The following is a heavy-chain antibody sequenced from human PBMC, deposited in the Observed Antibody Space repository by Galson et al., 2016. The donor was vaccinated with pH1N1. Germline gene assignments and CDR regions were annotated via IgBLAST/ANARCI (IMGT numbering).Heavy chain of an antibody. J-gene: IGHJ5*02. V-gene: IGHV2-5*01. CDR1: GFSLSTNGVG. Sequence: PALVKPTQTLTLTCTFSGFSLSTNGVGVGWIRQPPGKALVWLAVIYWNDDKRYSPSLKSRLTITKDTSKNQVVLTMTSMDPVDTATYYCAHNNYGDYVNWFDPWGQGTLVTVSS. CDR3: AHNNYGDYVNWFDP. CDR2: IYWNDDK. D-gene: IGHD4-17*01.